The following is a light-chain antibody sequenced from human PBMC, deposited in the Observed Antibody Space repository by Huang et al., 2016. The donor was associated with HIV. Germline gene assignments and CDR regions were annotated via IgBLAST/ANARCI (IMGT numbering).Light chain of an antibody. CDR2: RAS. J-gene: IGKJ2*01. CDR3: QQYSIYPYT. V-gene: IGKV1-5*03. CDR1: QSISSW. Sequence: DIQMTQSPSTLSASVGDRVTITCRASQSISSWLAWYQQIPGKAPKLLLYRASNLERGVPSRFSGSGSGTEFTLTISSLQPDDFATYYCQQYSIYPYTFGQGTKLNIK.